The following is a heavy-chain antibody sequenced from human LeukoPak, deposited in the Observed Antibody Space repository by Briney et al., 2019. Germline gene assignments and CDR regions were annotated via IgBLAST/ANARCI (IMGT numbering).Heavy chain of an antibody. Sequence: SQTLSLTCTVSGGSISSGGYYWSWIRQPPGKGLEWIGYMYQSGSSYYNPSLRGRVTISGDRSNNQFSLKLDSVTAADTAVYYCARDGHYDILTGYFQDWGQGTLVTVSS. J-gene: IGHJ1*01. V-gene: IGHV4-30-2*01. CDR3: ARDGHYDILTGYFQD. CDR1: GGSISSGGYY. CDR2: MYQSGSS. D-gene: IGHD3-9*01.